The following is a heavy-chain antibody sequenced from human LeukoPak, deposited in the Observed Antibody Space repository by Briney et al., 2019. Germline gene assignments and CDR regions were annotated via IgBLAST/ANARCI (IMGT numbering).Heavy chain of an antibody. Sequence: ASVKVSCKASGYTFTGYYMHWVRQAPGQGLEWMGWINPNSGGTKYAQKFQGRVTMTRDMSISTAYMELSRLRSDDTAVYYCARGRSGELTWALTLDSWGRGTLGTVSS. CDR1: GYTFTGYY. D-gene: IGHD3-10*01. V-gene: IGHV1-2*02. CDR2: INPNSGGT. CDR3: ARGRSGELTWALTLDS. J-gene: IGHJ4*02.